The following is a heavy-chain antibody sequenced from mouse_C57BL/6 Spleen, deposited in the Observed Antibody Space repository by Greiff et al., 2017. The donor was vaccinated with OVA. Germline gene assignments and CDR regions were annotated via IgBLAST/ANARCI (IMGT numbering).Heavy chain of an antibody. J-gene: IGHJ2*01. D-gene: IGHD2-3*01. V-gene: IGHV14-3*01. CDR1: GFNIKNTY. CDR3: AREGVYDGYLTLYYFDY. CDR2: IDPANGNT. Sequence: EVKLQESVAELVRPGASVKLSCTASGFNIKNTYMHWVKQRPEQGLEWIGRIDPANGNTKYAPKFQGKATITADTSSNTAYLQLSSLTSEDTAIYYCAREGVYDGYLTLYYFDYWGQGTTLTVSS.